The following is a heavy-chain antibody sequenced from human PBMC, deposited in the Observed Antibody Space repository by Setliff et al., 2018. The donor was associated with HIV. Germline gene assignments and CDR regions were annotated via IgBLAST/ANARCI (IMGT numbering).Heavy chain of an antibody. D-gene: IGHD2-15*01. CDR3: ARDRVLFGWFDP. CDR2: IWYDGSNK. V-gene: IGHV3-33*08. Sequence: PGGSLRLSCAASGFTFSNYGIHWVRQAPGKGLEWVALIWYDGSNKQYADSVKGRFTMSRDNAKNSLYLQMNSLRVEDTAVYYCARDRVLFGWFDPWGQGTRVTVSS. J-gene: IGHJ5*02. CDR1: GFTFSNYG.